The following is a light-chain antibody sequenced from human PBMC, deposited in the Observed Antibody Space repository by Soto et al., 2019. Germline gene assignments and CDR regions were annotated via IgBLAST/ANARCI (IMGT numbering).Light chain of an antibody. Sequence: IQMRPCPCSLFEYVADRVNITCHQSQIITMNLNWYRQTSGKAPELLIYDTATLVSGVPPRFTGSGSGTDVTLTIKSLQPEDSATVYCQQIYNTAQTFGQG. CDR1: QIITMN. J-gene: IGKJ1*01. CDR2: DTA. CDR3: QQIYNTAQT. V-gene: IGKV1-39*01.